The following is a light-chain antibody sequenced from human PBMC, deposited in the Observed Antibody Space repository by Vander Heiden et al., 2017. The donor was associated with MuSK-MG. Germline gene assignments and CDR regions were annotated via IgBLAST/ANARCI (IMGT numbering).Light chain of an antibody. CDR1: QSLLYSSNNKNY. V-gene: IGKV4-1*01. CDR3: QQDYNDPWT. CDR2: WVS. J-gene: IGKJ1*01. Sequence: IVMTQSPDSLTVSLGERATIDCKSSQSLLYSSNNKNYLVWYQQKPGQPPKLLISWVSTRESAVPDRYSGSGSETDFTLSIKSMMAEAVRVSYCQQDYNDPWTLGQGTRVELK.